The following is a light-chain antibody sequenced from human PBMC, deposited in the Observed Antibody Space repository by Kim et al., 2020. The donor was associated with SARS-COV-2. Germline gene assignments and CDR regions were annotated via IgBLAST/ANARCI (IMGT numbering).Light chain of an antibody. CDR2: AAS. CDR3: QQYDNWLYT. J-gene: IGKJ2*01. CDR1: QSISTN. Sequence: DIVMTQSPATLSVSPGERVTLSCRASQSISTNLAWYQHKPGQAPRLLIYAASTRATGVATRFSGSGSGTEFTLTISSLQSEDFAVYYCQQYDNWLYTFGQGTNLEI. V-gene: IGKV3-15*01.